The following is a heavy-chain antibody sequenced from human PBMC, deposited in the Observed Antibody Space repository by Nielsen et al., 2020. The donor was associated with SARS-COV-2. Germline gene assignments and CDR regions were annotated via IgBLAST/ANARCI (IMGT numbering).Heavy chain of an antibody. D-gene: IGHD3-10*01. CDR2: INTNTGNP. J-gene: IGHJ6*02. Sequence: WVRQAPGQGLEWMGWINTNTGNPTYAQGFTGRFVFSLDTSVSTAYLQISSLKAEDTAVYYCARDWWDYYGSGSYYPSPNYYYYYGMDVWGQGTTVTVSS. CDR3: ARDWWDYYGSGSYYPSPNYYYYYGMDV. V-gene: IGHV7-4-1*02.